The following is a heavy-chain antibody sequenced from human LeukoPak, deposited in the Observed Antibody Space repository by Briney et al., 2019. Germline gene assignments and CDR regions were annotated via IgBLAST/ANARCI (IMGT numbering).Heavy chain of an antibody. J-gene: IGHJ4*02. CDR2: INPNSGGT. Sequence: ASVKVSCKASGYTFTSNYMHWVRQAPGQGLEWMGWINPNSGGTNYAQKFQGRVTMTRDTSISTAYMELSRLRSDDTAVYYCARGGPPDSSGYYYTKALDYWGQGTLVTVSS. D-gene: IGHD3-22*01. CDR3: ARGGPPDSSGYYYTKALDY. V-gene: IGHV1-2*02. CDR1: GYTFTSNY.